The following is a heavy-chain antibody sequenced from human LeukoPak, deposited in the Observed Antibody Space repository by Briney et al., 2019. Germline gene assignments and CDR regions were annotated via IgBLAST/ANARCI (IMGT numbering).Heavy chain of an antibody. CDR3: ARLPFPGIAVAGPFDY. D-gene: IGHD6-19*01. CDR1: GYTFTGYY. CDR2: INPNSGGT. J-gene: IGHJ4*02. Sequence: ASLKVSCKASGYTFTGYYMHWVRQAPGQGLEWMGWINPNSGGTNYAQKFQGRVTMTRDTSISTAYMELSRLRSDDTAVYYCARLPFPGIAVAGPFDYWGQGTLVTVSS. V-gene: IGHV1-2*02.